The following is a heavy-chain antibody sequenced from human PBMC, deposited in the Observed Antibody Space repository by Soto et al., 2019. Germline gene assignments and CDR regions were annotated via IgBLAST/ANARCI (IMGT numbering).Heavy chain of an antibody. V-gene: IGHV6-1*01. D-gene: IGHD6-13*01. CDR3: AREGRTSDSSWYNFDY. CDR1: GDSVSSNSAA. J-gene: IGHJ4*02. Sequence: SQTLSLTCVISGDSVSSNSAAWNWIRQSPSRGLEWLGRTCHRSKWYNDYALSMRSRITITPDTSKNQFSLQLNSVTPEDTAMYYCAREGRTSDSSWYNFDYWGQGTLVTVSS. CDR2: TCHRSKWYN.